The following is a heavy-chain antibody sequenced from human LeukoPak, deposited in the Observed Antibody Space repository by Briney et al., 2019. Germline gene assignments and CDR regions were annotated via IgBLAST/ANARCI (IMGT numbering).Heavy chain of an antibody. Sequence: ASVKVSRKPSGYTFTTYGISWVRQAPGQGLEWVGWISAYNGNTNYAQKLQGRVTMTTDTSTSTAYMELRSLRSDDTAVYYCARGPYCSGGTCYSQYFDYWGQGTLVTVSS. CDR2: ISAYNGNT. CDR1: GYTFTTYG. J-gene: IGHJ4*02. CDR3: ARGPYCSGGTCYSQYFDY. D-gene: IGHD2-15*01. V-gene: IGHV1-18*01.